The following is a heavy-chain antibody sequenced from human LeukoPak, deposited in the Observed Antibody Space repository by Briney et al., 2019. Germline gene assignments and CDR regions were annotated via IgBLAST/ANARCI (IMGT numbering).Heavy chain of an antibody. CDR2: ISSSSRTI. Sequence: GGSLRLSCAASGFTFSSYTMNWVRQAPGKGLEWVSYISSSSRTIYYADSVKGRFTISRDNAKNSLYLQMNSLRDEDTAVYYCARDVPAYYYDSSGYTEAFDIWGQGTMVTVSS. CDR3: ARDVPAYYYDSSGYTEAFDI. CDR1: GFTFSSYT. D-gene: IGHD3-22*01. V-gene: IGHV3-48*02. J-gene: IGHJ3*02.